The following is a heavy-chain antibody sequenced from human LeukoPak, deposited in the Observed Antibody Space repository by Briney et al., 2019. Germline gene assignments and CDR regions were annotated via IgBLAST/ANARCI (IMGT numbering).Heavy chain of an antibody. CDR3: ARDMVGYDFWSGYSYYFDY. D-gene: IGHD3-3*01. CDR1: GFTFSDYY. Sequence: GGSLRLSCAASGFTFSDYYMSWIRQAPGKGLEWVSYISSSGSTIYYADSVKGRFTISRDNAKNSLYLQMNSLRAEDTAVYYCARDMVGYDFWSGYSYYFDYWGQGTLVTVSS. V-gene: IGHV3-11*01. CDR2: ISSSGSTI. J-gene: IGHJ4*02.